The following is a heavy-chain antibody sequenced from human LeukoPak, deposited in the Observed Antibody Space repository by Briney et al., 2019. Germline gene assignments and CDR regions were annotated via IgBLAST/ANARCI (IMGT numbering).Heavy chain of an antibody. V-gene: IGHV1-18*04. Sequence: ASVKVSCKASGYSFTGNYMHWVRQAPGQGLEWMGWISAYNGNTNYAQKLQGRVTMTTDTSTSTAYMERRSLRSDDTAVYYCARTLGYCSSTSCYRGGWFDPWGQGTLVTVSS. J-gene: IGHJ5*02. CDR2: ISAYNGNT. CDR1: GYSFTGNY. D-gene: IGHD2-2*02. CDR3: ARTLGYCSSTSCYRGGWFDP.